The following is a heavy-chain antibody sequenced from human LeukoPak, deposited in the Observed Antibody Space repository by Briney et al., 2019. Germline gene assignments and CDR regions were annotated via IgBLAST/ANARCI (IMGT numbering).Heavy chain of an antibody. CDR2: IIPIFGTA. J-gene: IGHJ4*02. V-gene: IGHV1-69*05. CDR3: AAGVPYYFDY. CDR1: GGTFSSYA. D-gene: IGHD3-10*01. Sequence: SVKVSCKASGGTFSSYAISWVRLAPGQGLEWMGGIIPIFGTANYAQKFQGRVTITTDESTSTAYMELSSLRSEDTAVYYCAAGVPYYFDYWGQGTLVTVSS.